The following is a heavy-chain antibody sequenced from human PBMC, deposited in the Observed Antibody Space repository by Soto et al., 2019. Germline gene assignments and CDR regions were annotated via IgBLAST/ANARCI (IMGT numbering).Heavy chain of an antibody. D-gene: IGHD6-19*01. CDR1: GGSISSSSYY. Sequence: QLQLQESGPGLVKPSETLSLTCTVSGGSISSSSYYWGWIRQPPGKGLEWIGSIYYSGSTYYNPSLKSRVTISVDTSKNQFSLKLSSVTAADTAVYYCAEQADSSGLVEHWGQGTLVTVSS. V-gene: IGHV4-39*01. CDR3: AEQADSSGLVEH. CDR2: IYYSGST. J-gene: IGHJ5*02.